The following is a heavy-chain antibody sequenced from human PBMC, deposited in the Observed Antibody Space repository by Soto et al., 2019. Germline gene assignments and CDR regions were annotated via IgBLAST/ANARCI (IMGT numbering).Heavy chain of an antibody. CDR2: IYHSGSP. Sequence: QVQLQESRPGLVKPSGTLSPTCAVSGGSISSSNWWSWFRQPPGKALEWIGAIYHSGSPHYNPSLKNLVTFAVDKSKYRFSLQLISVTAADTAVYYGARLTRPADGINWFDPCGHGTLVAFSS. D-gene: IGHD2-2*01. CDR3: ARLTRPADGINWFDP. J-gene: IGHJ5*02. CDR1: GGSISSSNW. V-gene: IGHV4-4*02.